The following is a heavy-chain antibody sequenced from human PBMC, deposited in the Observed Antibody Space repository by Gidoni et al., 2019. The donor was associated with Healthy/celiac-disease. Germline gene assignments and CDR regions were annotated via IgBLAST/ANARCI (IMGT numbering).Heavy chain of an antibody. CDR2: IKQDGSEK. J-gene: IGHJ3*02. V-gene: IGHV3-7*01. CDR3: ARGGGASDI. CDR1: GFTFTNFW. Sequence: EVQLVESGGGLVQPGGSLRLSCAASGFTFTNFWMTWVRQAPGKGPGWVANIKQDGSEKYYVDSVKGRFIISRDNAKNSVYLQMYSLRAEDTAVFYCARGGGASDIWGQGTLVTVSS.